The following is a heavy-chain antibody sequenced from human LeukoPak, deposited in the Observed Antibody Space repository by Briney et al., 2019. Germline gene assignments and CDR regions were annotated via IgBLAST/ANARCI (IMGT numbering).Heavy chain of an antibody. V-gene: IGHV3-23*01. D-gene: IGHD3-16*02. J-gene: IGHJ4*02. CDR1: GFTFSTYF. Sequence: GGSLRLSCSASGFTFSTYFMHWVRQAPGKGLECVSAITGSGGSTYYTDSVKGRFTISRDNSKNTLYLQMNSLRPEDTAVYYCAKGGLGESSLNNFDYWGQGTLVTVSS. CDR3: AKGGLGESSLNNFDY. CDR2: ITGSGGST.